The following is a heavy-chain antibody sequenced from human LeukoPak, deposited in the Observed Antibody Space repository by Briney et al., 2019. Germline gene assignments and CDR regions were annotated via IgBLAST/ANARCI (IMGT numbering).Heavy chain of an antibody. Sequence: SVKVSCKASGGTFSSYAINWVRQAPGQGLEWLGRIIPVIGTAHYAQKFQGRVTIIADKSTTIAYMDLNSLTSGDTAVYYCARDDGYSSSYWYFDLWGRGTLVTASS. CDR1: GGTFSSYA. V-gene: IGHV1-69*06. CDR2: IIPVIGTA. CDR3: ARDDGYSSSYWYFDL. D-gene: IGHD6-6*01. J-gene: IGHJ2*01.